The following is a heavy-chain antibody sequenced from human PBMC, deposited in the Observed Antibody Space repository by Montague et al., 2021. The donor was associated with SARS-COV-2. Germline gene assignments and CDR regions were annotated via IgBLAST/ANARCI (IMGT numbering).Heavy chain of an antibody. J-gene: IGHJ4*02. CDR1: GRSIISTSSY. CDR2: ISHRENT. D-gene: IGHD3-10*01. V-gene: IGHV4-39*07. CDR3: VRVSWYYYGSGAFDY. Sequence: SETLSLTCTVSGRSIISTSSYWGWIRQPPGGGLEWIGSISHRENTFYNPSLKSTVTISVDTSKNQFSLKMISVTAADTGIYYCVRVSWYYYGSGAFDYWGQGTLVTVSA.